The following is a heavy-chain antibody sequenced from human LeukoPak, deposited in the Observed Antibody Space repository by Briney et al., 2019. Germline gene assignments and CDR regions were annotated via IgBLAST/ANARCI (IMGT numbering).Heavy chain of an antibody. V-gene: IGHV3-7*04. Sequence: GGSLRLSCAASGFSFTDSWMSWVRRPPGKGLEWVVNIKPDGTEKYYVDSLKSRFTVSRENAKNSLYLQMSSLRAEDTAVYYCARVRYGNYFDYWGQGTLVTVSS. CDR3: ARVRYGNYFDY. D-gene: IGHD3-16*02. J-gene: IGHJ4*02. CDR2: IKPDGTEK. CDR1: GFSFTDSW.